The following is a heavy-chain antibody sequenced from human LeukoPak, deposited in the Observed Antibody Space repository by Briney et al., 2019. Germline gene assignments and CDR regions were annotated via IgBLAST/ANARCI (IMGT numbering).Heavy chain of an antibody. CDR1: GYMFTHYG. CDR2: INSAEGGT. V-gene: IGHV1-18*01. CDR3: ARELGYCSSTSCYTLDY. J-gene: IGHJ4*02. Sequence: GASVKVSCKASGYMFTHYGVSWVRQAPGQGLEWMGWINSAEGGTLYAENLQGRVTLTTDTSTSTLYMELRTLRSDDTAVYYCARELGYCSSTSCYTLDYWGQGTLVTVSS. D-gene: IGHD2-2*02.